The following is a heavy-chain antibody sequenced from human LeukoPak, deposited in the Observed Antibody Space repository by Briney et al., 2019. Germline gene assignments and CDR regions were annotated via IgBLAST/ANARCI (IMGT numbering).Heavy chain of an antibody. V-gene: IGHV3-30-3*01. CDR2: ISYDGSNK. D-gene: IGHD2-2*01. CDR1: GFTFSSYA. CDR3: ARVRYCSSTSCYHSPKGGFDP. Sequence: GGSLRLSCAASGFTFSSYAMHWVRQAPGKGLEWVAVISYDGSNKYYADSVKGRFTISRDNSKNTLYLQMNSLRAEDTAVYYCARVRYCSSTSCYHSPKGGFDPWGQGTLVTVSS. J-gene: IGHJ5*02.